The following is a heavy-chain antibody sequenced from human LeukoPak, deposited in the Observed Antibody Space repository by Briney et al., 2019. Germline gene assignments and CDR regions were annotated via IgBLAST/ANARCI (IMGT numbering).Heavy chain of an antibody. V-gene: IGHV3-11*06. Sequence: PGGSLRLSCAASGFTFSDYYMSWIRQAPGKGLEWVSYISSSSSYTNYADSVKGRFTISRDNAKNSLYLQMNSLRAEDTAVYYCATHFWSGYSTFDYWGQGTLVTVSS. CDR3: ATHFWSGYSTFDY. D-gene: IGHD3-3*02. CDR2: ISSSSSYT. CDR1: GFTFSDYY. J-gene: IGHJ4*02.